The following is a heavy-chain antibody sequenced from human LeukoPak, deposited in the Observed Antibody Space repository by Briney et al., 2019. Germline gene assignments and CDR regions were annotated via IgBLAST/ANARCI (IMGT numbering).Heavy chain of an antibody. CDR3: ARVNCGGDCYSDRGAFDI. CDR1: GGTFSSYT. Sequence: SVKVSCKASGGTFSSYTITWVRQAPGQGLEWMGGIIPIFGTANYAQKFQGRVTITADESTSTAYMELSSLRSEDTAVYYCARVNCGGDCYSDRGAFDIWGQGTMVTVSS. J-gene: IGHJ3*02. CDR2: IIPIFGTA. V-gene: IGHV1-69*13. D-gene: IGHD2-21*02.